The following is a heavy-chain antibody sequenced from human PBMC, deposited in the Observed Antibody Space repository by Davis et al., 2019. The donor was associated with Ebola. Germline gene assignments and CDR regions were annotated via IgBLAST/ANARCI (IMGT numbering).Heavy chain of an antibody. J-gene: IGHJ4*02. CDR3: ARDLVSGWYICDS. D-gene: IGHD6-19*01. Sequence: AASVKVSCKASGGTFSSYAISWVRQAPGQGLEWMGWISAHNGNTNLAQKLHDRVTLTTDTSTSTAYMEMRSLRSDDTAVYYCARDLVSGWYICDSWGQGTLVSVSS. CDR1: GGTFSSYA. CDR2: ISAHNGNT. V-gene: IGHV1-18*01.